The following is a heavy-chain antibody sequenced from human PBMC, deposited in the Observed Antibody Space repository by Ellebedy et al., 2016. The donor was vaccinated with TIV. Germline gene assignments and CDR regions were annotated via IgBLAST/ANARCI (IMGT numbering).Heavy chain of an antibody. CDR3: AKVGGVSGWYNDAFDI. V-gene: IGHV3-30-3*01. J-gene: IGHJ3*02. D-gene: IGHD6-19*01. CDR2: ISIDGNRE. CDR1: GFTFTGYA. Sequence: PGGSLRLSCAASGFTFTGYAMHWVRQAPGKGLEWVAVISIDGNREHYADSVKGRFTISRDNSKNTVYLQMNSLRADDTAIYYCAKVGGVSGWYNDAFDIWGQGTMVTVSA.